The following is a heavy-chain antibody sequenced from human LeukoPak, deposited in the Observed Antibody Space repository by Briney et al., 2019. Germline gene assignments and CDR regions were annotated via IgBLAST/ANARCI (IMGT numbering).Heavy chain of an antibody. CDR3: ARQDVAWTDVYWFDP. D-gene: IGHD1-1*01. CDR2: ISSSGNAI. Sequence: GGSLRLSCAASGFTFSTYTMNWVRQAPGKGLEWVSSISSSGNAINYADSVKGRFTISRDNANNSLYLQMSSLRAEDTAVYYCARQDVAWTDVYWFDPWGQGTLVTVSS. J-gene: IGHJ5*02. V-gene: IGHV3-21*01. CDR1: GFTFSTYT.